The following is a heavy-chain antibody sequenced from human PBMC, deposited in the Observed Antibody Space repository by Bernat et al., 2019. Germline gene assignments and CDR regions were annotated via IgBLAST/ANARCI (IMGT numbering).Heavy chain of an antibody. J-gene: IGHJ6*03. V-gene: IGHV3-11*05. CDR1: GFTFSDYY. CDR2: ISSSSSYT. Sequence: QVQLVESGGGLVKPGGSLRLSCAASGFTFSDYYMSWIRRAPGKGLDWVSYISSSSSYTNYADCVKGRFTISRDNAKNSLYLQMNSLRAEDTAVYYWARGTSASAPYMDVWGKGTTVTVSS. CDR3: ARGTSASAPYMDV.